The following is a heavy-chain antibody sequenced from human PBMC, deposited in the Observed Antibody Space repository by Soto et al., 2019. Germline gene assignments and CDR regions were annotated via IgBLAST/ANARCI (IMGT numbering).Heavy chain of an antibody. CDR2: IWYDGSNK. CDR1: GFSFSNYG. Sequence: QVQLVESGGGVVQPGRSLRLCWAGSGFSFSNYGMHWVRQAPGKGLEWVALIWYDGSNKYYADSVKGRFTISRDNSKNTLYLQMSSLRNEDTAVYYCARDPRVETTLMAVFQGWGQGTLVTVSS. V-gene: IGHV3-33*01. J-gene: IGHJ1*01. D-gene: IGHD3-3*01. CDR3: ARDPRVETTLMAVFQG.